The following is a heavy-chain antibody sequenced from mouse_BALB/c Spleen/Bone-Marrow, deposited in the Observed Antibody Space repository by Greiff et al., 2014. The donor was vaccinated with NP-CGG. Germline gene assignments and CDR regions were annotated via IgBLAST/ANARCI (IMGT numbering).Heavy chain of an antibody. CDR3: ARDYYGSRYYFDY. Sequence: VQLQQSGAELVRPGPSVKISCKASGYAFSSYWMNWVKQRPGQGLEWIGQIYPGDGDTNYNGKFKGKATLTADKSSSTAYMQLSSLTSEDSAVYFCARDYYGSRYYFDYWGQGTTLTVSS. CDR2: IYPGDGDT. V-gene: IGHV1-80*01. CDR1: GYAFSSYW. J-gene: IGHJ2*01. D-gene: IGHD1-1*01.